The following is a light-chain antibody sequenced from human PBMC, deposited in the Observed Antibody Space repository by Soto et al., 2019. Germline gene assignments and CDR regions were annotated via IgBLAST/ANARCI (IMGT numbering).Light chain of an antibody. CDR2: DVS. J-gene: IGLJ1*01. CDR3: SSYTSSSPHV. CDR1: SSDVGGYNY. V-gene: IGLV2-14*01. Sequence: QSVLTQPASVSGSPGQSITISCTGTSSDVGGYNYVSWYQQHPGKAPKLMIYDVSYRPSGVSNRFSGSKSGNTASLTISGLQAEDEADYYCSSYTSSSPHVFGPGTKVTVL.